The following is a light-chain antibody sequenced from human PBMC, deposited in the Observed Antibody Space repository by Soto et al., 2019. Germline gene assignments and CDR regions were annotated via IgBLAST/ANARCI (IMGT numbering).Light chain of an antibody. CDR3: ASWEDNLSGWV. Sequence: QSVLTQPPSASGTPGQRVTISCSGSSSNIGSNFVYWYQQLPGTAPKLLIYRNNQRPSGVPDRFSGSRSGTSASLAISGVRSEDEADYYCASWEDNLSGWVFGGGTKVTVL. V-gene: IGLV1-47*01. J-gene: IGLJ3*02. CDR2: RNN. CDR1: SSNIGSNF.